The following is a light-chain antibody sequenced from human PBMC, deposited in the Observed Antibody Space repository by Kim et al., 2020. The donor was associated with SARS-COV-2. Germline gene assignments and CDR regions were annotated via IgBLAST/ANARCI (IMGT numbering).Light chain of an antibody. CDR3: QRVA. CDR2: EVS. J-gene: IGKJ4*02. CDR1: QVIAGG. Sequence: AIQLTQSPSSLSASVGDRVTITCRASQVIAGGLAWYQQKPGKTLKLLIYEVSSLQSGVPSRFSGSGSGTDFTLTINRPQPEDFATYYCQRVAFGGGTKVDIK. V-gene: IGKV1-13*02.